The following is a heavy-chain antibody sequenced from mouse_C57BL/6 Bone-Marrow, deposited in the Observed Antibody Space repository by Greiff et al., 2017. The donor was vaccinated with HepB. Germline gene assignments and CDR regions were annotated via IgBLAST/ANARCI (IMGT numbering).Heavy chain of an antibody. J-gene: IGHJ4*01. CDR3: ASPLITTVVAFYAMDY. Sequence: DVHLVESGGDLVKPGGSLKLSCAPSGFTFSSYGMSWVRQTPDKRLEWVATISSGGSYTYYPDSVKGRFTISRDNAKNTLYLQMSSLKSEDTAMYYCASPLITTVVAFYAMDYWGQGTSVTVSS. CDR1: GFTFSSYG. D-gene: IGHD1-1*01. V-gene: IGHV5-6*01. CDR2: ISSGGSYT.